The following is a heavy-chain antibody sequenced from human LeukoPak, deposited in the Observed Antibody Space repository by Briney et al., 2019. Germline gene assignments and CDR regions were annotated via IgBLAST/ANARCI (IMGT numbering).Heavy chain of an antibody. CDR3: AKGGCSASCYSTY. J-gene: IGHJ4*02. V-gene: IGHV3-23*01. CDR2: LSASSDTT. Sequence: GGSLRLSCAASGFTFSNYAMTWVRQAPGKGLEWVSILSASSDTTFYADSVKGRFTISRDNSKNTLYLHMNSVRAEDTAVYYCAKGGCSASCYSTYWAQGTLVTVSS. CDR1: GFTFSNYA. D-gene: IGHD2-2*02.